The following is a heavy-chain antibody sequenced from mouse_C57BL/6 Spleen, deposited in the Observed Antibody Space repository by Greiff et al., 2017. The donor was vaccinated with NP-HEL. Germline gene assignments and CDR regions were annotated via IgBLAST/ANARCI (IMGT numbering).Heavy chain of an antibody. CDR3: APLTGTDAMDY. V-gene: IGHV2-3*01. J-gene: IGHJ4*01. CDR1: GFSLTSYG. D-gene: IGHD4-1*01. Sequence: VKLMESGPGLVAPSQSLSITCTVSGFSLTSYGLSWVRQPPGKGLEWLGVIWGDGSKNYHSALISRLSISKDNSKSQVFLKLNSLQTDDTATYYCAPLTGTDAMDYWGQGTSVTVSS. CDR2: IWGDGSK.